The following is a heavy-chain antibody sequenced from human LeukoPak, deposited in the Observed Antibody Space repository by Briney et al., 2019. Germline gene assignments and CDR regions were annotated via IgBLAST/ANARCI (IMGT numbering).Heavy chain of an antibody. J-gene: IGHJ4*02. V-gene: IGHV1/OR15-1*04. CDR1: GYIFTDYY. CDR2: INPNSGGT. Sequence: ASVKVSCKASGYIFTDYYMHWVRQAPGQELGWMGRINPNSGGTNYAQKFQGRVTMTEDTSTDTAYMELSSLRSEDTAVYYCATADYDILTGYYLWGQGTLVTVSS. CDR3: ATADYDILTGYYL. D-gene: IGHD3-9*01.